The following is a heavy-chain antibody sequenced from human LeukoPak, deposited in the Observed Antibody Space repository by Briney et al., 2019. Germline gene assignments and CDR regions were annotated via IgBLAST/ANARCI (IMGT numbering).Heavy chain of an antibody. V-gene: IGHV1-2*02. CDR1: GGTFSSYA. J-gene: IGHJ4*02. Sequence: ASVKVSCKASGGTFSSYAISWVRQAPGQGLEWMGWINPNSGDTNYAQKFQGRVTMTRDTSVSTAYMDLSRLRSDDTAVYYCARLSDAGWWGQGTLVTVSS. CDR3: ARLSDAGW. D-gene: IGHD2-15*01. CDR2: INPNSGDT.